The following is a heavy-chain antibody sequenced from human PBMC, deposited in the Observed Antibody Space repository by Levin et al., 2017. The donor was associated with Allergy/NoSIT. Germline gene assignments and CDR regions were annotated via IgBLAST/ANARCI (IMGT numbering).Heavy chain of an antibody. J-gene: IGHJ3*02. CDR3: ARDGVTTVTPGAFDI. CDR1: GFTVSSNY. D-gene: IGHD4-17*01. Sequence: GESLKISCAASGFTVSSNYMSWVRQAPGKGLEWVSVIYSGGSTYYADSVKGRFTISRDNSKNTLYLQMNSLRAEDTAVYYCARDGVTTVTPGAFDIWGQGTMVTVSS. V-gene: IGHV3-53*01. CDR2: IYSGGST.